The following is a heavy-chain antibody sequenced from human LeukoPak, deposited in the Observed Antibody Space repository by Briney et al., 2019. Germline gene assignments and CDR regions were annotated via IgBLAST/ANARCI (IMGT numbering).Heavy chain of an antibody. D-gene: IGHD5-12*01. CDR3: ARASGYSGYDWVYYFDH. CDR2: VYHSGSA. Sequence: SETLSLTCAVSGYSISRGSYWGWIRQPPGKGLEWIGSVYHSGSAYYNPSLKSRVTMSVDTSKNQFSLKLSSVTAADTAVYYCARASGYSGYDWVYYFDHWGQGTLVTVSS. CDR1: GYSISRGSY. J-gene: IGHJ4*02. V-gene: IGHV4-38-2*01.